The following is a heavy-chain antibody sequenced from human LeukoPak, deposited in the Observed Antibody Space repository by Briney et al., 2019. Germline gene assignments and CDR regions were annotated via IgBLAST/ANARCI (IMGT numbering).Heavy chain of an antibody. CDR2: ISPIGSRT. V-gene: IGHV3-23*01. Sequence: HPGGSLRLSCAASGFTFSTYAMNWVRQAPGKGLEWVSAISPIGSRTYYADSVKGRFTISRDNSKNTLYLQMNSLRAGDAAIYYCAKAPTVLKPIDSWGQGPLVTVSS. D-gene: IGHD1-14*01. CDR3: AKAPTVLKPIDS. J-gene: IGHJ4*02. CDR1: GFTFSTYA.